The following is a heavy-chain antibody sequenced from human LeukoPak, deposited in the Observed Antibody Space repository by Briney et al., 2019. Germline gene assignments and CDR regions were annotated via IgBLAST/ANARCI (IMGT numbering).Heavy chain of an antibody. CDR1: GFTFSSFA. CDR3: ATASRGYCSSSSCYYFDC. Sequence: GGSLRLSCAASGFTFSSFAMTWVRQSPGKGLEWVSGISGSGDTTHYADSVKGRFTISRDNSKNALYLQMNNLRAEDTAVYFCATASRGYCSSSSCYYFDCWGQGALVTVSS. CDR2: ISGSGDTT. J-gene: IGHJ4*02. D-gene: IGHD2-2*01. V-gene: IGHV3-23*01.